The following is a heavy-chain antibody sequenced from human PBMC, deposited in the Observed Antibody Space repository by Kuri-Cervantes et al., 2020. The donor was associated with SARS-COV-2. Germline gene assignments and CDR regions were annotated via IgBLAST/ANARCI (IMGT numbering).Heavy chain of an antibody. CDR2: ISGSGGRT. Sequence: ETLSLTCAASGFTFSSYAMSWVRQAPGKGLEWVSDISGSGGRTYYADSVKGRFTISRDNSKNTLYLQMNSLRAEDTAVYYCAKIGTQYCSAGSCYVDYWGQGTLVTVSS. CDR1: GFTFSSYA. CDR3: AKIGTQYCSAGSCYVDY. J-gene: IGHJ4*02. V-gene: IGHV3-23*01. D-gene: IGHD2-15*01.